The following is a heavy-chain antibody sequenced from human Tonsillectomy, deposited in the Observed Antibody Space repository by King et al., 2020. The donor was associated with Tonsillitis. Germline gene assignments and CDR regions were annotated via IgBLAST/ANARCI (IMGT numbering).Heavy chain of an antibody. Sequence: QLQESGPGLVKPSQTLSLTCAVSGGSISSGDYPWSWIRQPPGKELEWIGYIYYSGSTYYSPSLKSRVTMSVDTSKNHFSLKLSSVTAADTAVYFCVRGYCTNGICLDALDIWGQGTMVTVSS. J-gene: IGHJ3*02. CDR1: GGSISSGDYP. CDR3: VRGYCTNGICLDALDI. V-gene: IGHV4-30-4*07. D-gene: IGHD2-8*01. CDR2: IYYSGST.